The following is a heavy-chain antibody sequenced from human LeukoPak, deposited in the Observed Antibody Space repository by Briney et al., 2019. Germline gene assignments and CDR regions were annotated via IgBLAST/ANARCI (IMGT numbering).Heavy chain of an antibody. V-gene: IGHV3-66*01. CDR3: AREGDTSGYGMDV. Sequence: GGSLRLSCAASGCTVSSNYMSWVRQASGKGLEWVSVISSGGSTHYADSAKGRFTISRDNSKNTLYLQMNSLRAEDTGVYYCAREGDTSGYGMDVWGQGTTVTVSS. CDR2: ISSGGST. J-gene: IGHJ6*02. D-gene: IGHD2-21*02. CDR1: GCTVSSNY.